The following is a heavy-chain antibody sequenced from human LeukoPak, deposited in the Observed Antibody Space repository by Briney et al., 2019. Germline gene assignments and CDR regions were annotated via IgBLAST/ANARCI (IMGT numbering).Heavy chain of an antibody. CDR3: ATVRWNDGDAFDI. CDR1: GGSISSDY. J-gene: IGHJ3*02. V-gene: IGHV4-59*01. Sequence: PSETLSLTCTVSGGSISSDYWSWIRQPPGKGLEWIGYIYYRGSTNYNPSLKSRVTIAVDTAKNQFSLRLSSVTAADTAVYYCATVRWNDGDAFDIWGQGTMVTVSS. D-gene: IGHD1-1*01. CDR2: IYYRGST.